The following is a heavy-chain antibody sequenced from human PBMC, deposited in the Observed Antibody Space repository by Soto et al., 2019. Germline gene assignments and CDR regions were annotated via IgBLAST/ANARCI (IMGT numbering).Heavy chain of an antibody. D-gene: IGHD4-17*01. CDR3: ARDSPQPLRRYWYFDL. V-gene: IGHV1-69*01. Sequence: QVQLVQSGAEVKKPGSSVKVSCKASGGTFSSYAISWVRQAPGQGLEWMGGIIPIFGTANYAQKFQGRVTITADESTSTADMELSSLRSEDTAVYYCARDSPQPLRRYWYFDLWGRGTLVTVSS. J-gene: IGHJ2*01. CDR2: IIPIFGTA. CDR1: GGTFSSYA.